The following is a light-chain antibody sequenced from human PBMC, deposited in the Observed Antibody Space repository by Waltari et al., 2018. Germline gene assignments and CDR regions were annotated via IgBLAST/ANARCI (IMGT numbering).Light chain of an antibody. V-gene: IGKV3-20*01. CDR1: QSVTGNY. CDR3: QQYGTSPPT. Sequence: EIVLTQYPGTLYLSPGERATLSCRAGQSVTGNYAAWYRQKPGQAPRLLIYGGSDRATGVPDRFSGSGFGTHFTLTIQRVEPEDFAVFYCQQYGTSPPTFGQGTRIEIK. J-gene: IGKJ1*01. CDR2: GGS.